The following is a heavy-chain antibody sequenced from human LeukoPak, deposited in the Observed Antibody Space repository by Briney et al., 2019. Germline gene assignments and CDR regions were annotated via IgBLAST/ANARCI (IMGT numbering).Heavy chain of an antibody. Sequence: GGSLRLSCIASGFTFDDHGMSWVRQAPGKGLEWVCNINWNGGSTDYVDSVKGRFTISRDNGKNSLYLQMNSLRVEDTAFYYCARDVSWGTSYFDYWGQGIRDTVSS. CDR2: INWNGGST. D-gene: IGHD1-1*01. J-gene: IGHJ4*02. V-gene: IGHV3-20*04. CDR1: GFTFDDHG. CDR3: ARDVSWGTSYFDY.